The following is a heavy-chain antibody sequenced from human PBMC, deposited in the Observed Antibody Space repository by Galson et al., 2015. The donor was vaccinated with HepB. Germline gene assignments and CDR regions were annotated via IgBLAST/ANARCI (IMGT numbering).Heavy chain of an antibody. Sequence: SETLSLTCTVSGGSVSSSSYYWGWIRQPPGKGLEWIGSIYYSGSTYYNPSLRSRVTISVDTSKNQFSLKLSSVTAADTAVYYCARLTTYYSSGMYNWFDPWGQGTLVTVSS. V-gene: IGHV4-39*01. CDR1: GGSVSSSSYY. CDR2: IYYSGST. J-gene: IGHJ5*02. D-gene: IGHD6-19*01. CDR3: ARLTTYYSSGMYNWFDP.